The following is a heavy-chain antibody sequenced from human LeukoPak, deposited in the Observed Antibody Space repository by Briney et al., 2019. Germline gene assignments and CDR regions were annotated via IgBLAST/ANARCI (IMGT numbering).Heavy chain of an antibody. D-gene: IGHD6-13*01. Sequence: SPAETLSLTCTVSGGSISSGSYCWNWIRQPAGKGLEWIGRFYTSGSTNYNPSLESRVPISVDTSKSQFSLTLSSVTAADTAVYYCARDGHSSSLQRGYDPWGQGTLVTVSS. CDR2: FYTSGST. V-gene: IGHV4-61*02. J-gene: IGHJ5*02. CDR1: GGSISSGSYC. CDR3: ARDGHSSSLQRGYDP.